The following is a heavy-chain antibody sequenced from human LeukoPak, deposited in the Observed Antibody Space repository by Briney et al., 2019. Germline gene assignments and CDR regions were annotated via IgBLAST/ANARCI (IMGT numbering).Heavy chain of an antibody. CDR3: AKAQYHDILTGPDLN. J-gene: IGHJ4*02. CDR2: ISGSGGST. D-gene: IGHD3-9*01. V-gene: IGHV3-23*01. CDR1: GFTFSSYA. Sequence: PGGSLRLSCAASGFTFSSYAMSWVRQAPGKGLEWVSVISGSGGSTYYADSVKGRFTISRDNSKNTLYLQMNSLRAEDTAVYYCAKAQYHDILTGPDLNWGQGTLVTVS.